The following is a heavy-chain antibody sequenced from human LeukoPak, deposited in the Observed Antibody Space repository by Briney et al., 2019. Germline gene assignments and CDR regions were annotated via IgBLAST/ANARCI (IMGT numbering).Heavy chain of an antibody. J-gene: IGHJ4*02. V-gene: IGHV3-23*01. D-gene: IGHD1-26*01. CDR3: AKGFSGSYFN. CDR2: ISGNGDGT. CDR1: GFTFDNYA. Sequence: PGGSLRLSCTASGFTFDNYAMIWVRQAPGKGLEWVSVISGNGDGTYSADSVRGRFTISRDNSKNTLYLEMSSLRVEDTAVYHCAKGFSGSYFNWGQGTLVTVSS.